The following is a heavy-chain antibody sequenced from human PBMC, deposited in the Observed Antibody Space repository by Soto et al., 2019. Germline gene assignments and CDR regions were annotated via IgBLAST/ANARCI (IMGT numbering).Heavy chain of an antibody. V-gene: IGHV1-18*01. CDR1: GYTFTSYG. D-gene: IGHD3-10*01. CDR2: ISAYNGNT. CDR3: ARDRSISGSGSYTNWFDP. J-gene: IGHJ5*02. Sequence: QVQLVQSGAEVKKPGASVKVSCKASGYTFTSYGISWVRQAPGQGLEWMGWISAYNGNTNYAQKLQGRVTMTTNASTRTAYMELRSLRSDDTAVYYCARDRSISGSGSYTNWFDPWGQGTLVTVSS.